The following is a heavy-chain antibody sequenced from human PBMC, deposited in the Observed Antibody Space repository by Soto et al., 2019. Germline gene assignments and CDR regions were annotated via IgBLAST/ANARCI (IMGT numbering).Heavy chain of an antibody. CDR1: GFTFSDYY. Sequence: EVQLVESGGGLVQPGGSLRLSCAASGFTFSDYYMDWVRQAPGKGLEWVGRTKSKGNTYTTEYAASVRGRFTISRDDSKSSLYLQMNSLKIEDTAVYYCTRGLRPYYFDYWGQGTLVTVSS. D-gene: IGHD2-21*02. CDR3: TRGLRPYYFDY. V-gene: IGHV3-72*01. CDR2: TKSKGNTYTT. J-gene: IGHJ4*02.